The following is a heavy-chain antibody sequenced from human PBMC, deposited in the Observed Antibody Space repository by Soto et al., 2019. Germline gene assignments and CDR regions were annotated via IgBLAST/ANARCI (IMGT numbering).Heavy chain of an antibody. CDR2: MNPYSGYT. J-gene: IGHJ5*02. V-gene: IGHV1-8*01. D-gene: IGHD4-17*01. CDR3: ARTDYAADPAAYNWFDP. Sequence: QVQLVQSGAEVKKPGASVKVSCKASGYAFMSYDINWVRQAPGQGLEWIGWMNPYSGYTGYAQKFRGRVNLTRNTAIRTAYMGLSSLRSDDTAVYYCARTDYAADPAAYNWFDPWGQGTLVTVSS. CDR1: GYAFMSYD.